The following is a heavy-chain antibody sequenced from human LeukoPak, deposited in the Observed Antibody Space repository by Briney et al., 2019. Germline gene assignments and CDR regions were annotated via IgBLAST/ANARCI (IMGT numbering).Heavy chain of an antibody. CDR3: AKEQDTAMVPYFDY. V-gene: IGHV3-53*05. J-gene: IGHJ4*02. Sequence: PGGSLRLSCAASGFTVSNSYLSWVRQAPGKGLEWVSLIYSDGNTYDADSVKGRFTISRDNSKNTLYLQMNSLRAEDTAVYYCAKEQDTAMVPYFDYWGQGTLVTVSS. CDR1: GFTVSNSY. CDR2: IYSDGNT. D-gene: IGHD5-18*01.